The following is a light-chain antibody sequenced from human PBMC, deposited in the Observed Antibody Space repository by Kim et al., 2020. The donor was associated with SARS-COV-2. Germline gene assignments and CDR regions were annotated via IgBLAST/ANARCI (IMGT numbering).Light chain of an antibody. CDR1: QQISIY. CDR3: QQSYSAPYT. CDR2: GVF. Sequence: SASVADRVPITCRTSQQISIYLNWYQQKPGNAPKLLVYGVFNLASGVPSRFSGSGSRTEFTLTISSLQPEDFATYYCQQSYSAPYTFGQGTNLEI. V-gene: IGKV1-39*01. J-gene: IGKJ2*01.